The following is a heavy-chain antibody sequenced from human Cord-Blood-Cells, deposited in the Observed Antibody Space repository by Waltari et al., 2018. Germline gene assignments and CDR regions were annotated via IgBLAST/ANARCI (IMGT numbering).Heavy chain of an antibody. CDR3: ARDSKGVFECLLSGQPYNWFDP. J-gene: IGHJ5*02. CDR2: SNTSPGRP. V-gene: IGHV7-4-1*02. Sequence: QVQLVQSGSELKKPGASVKVSCKASGYTYTSYAMNWVRQAPRQGLEWRGWSNTSPGRPQYAQGCAGWFDFYLGTSFSTEYLRLRSLKVEATALYYCARDSKGVFECLLSGQPYNWFDPWGQGTLVTVSS. CDR1: GYTYTSYA. D-gene: IGHD3-3*01.